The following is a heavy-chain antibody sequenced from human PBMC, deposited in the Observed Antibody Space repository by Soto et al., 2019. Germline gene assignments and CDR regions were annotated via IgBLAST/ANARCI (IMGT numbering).Heavy chain of an antibody. Sequence: QVQLVQSGAEVKKPESSVKVSCKAPGGTFSTYAISWVRQAPGQGLEWMGGIIPMFGTANYAQRFQDRVTVTADESTNTVYMELSSLRSEDTAVYFCESAIQLWLRRINNGYSGWGQGTLVTVSS. CDR2: IIPMFGTA. D-gene: IGHD5-18*01. J-gene: IGHJ4*02. CDR3: ESAIQLWLRRINNGYSG. V-gene: IGHV1-69*12. CDR1: GGTFSTYA.